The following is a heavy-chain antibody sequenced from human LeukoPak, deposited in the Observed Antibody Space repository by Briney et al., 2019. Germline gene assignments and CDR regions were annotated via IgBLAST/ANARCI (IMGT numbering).Heavy chain of an antibody. CDR3: ARDKDMDV. CDR2: IIPILDLA. CDR1: GGIFSSYA. Sequence: GASVKVSCEDSGGIFSSYAINWVRQALGQGLEWMGRIIPILDLANYARKFQGRVTITADKSTSTIYMELSSLRSEDTAVYFCARDKDMDVWGQGTTVTVSS. J-gene: IGHJ6*02. V-gene: IGHV1-69*04.